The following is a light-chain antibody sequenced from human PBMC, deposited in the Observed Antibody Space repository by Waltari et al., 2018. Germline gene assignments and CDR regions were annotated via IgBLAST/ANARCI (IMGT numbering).Light chain of an antibody. Sequence: SSVLTQPPSVSLAPGKQARLTCGGNKIGVNSVPWYQQKPGQAPVVVIYDDSDRPSGIPERFSGSNSGNTATLTISRVEAGDEADYYCQVWDSSTDHVVFGGGTKLTVL. J-gene: IGLJ2*01. CDR2: DDS. V-gene: IGLV3-21*01. CDR1: KIGVNS. CDR3: QVWDSSTDHVV.